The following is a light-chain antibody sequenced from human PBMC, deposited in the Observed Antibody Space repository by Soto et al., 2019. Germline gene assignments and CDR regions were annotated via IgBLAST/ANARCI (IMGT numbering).Light chain of an antibody. V-gene: IGLV2-14*01. CDR1: SSDVGGYNY. CDR3: SSYTSGSTLYG. CDR2: EVS. J-gene: IGLJ1*01. Sequence: QSALTQPPSVCGSPGQSITIPCTGTSSDVGGYNYVSWYQPHQVQVPNLIIDEVSNRPSGVSTLFSGSKSGNTASLTTSGLQAEDEADYYCSSYTSGSTLYGFRSGTKVTVL.